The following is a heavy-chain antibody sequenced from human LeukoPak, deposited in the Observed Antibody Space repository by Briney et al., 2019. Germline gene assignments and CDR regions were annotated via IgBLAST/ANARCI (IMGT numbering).Heavy chain of an antibody. CDR3: ARLSPLQQLVAVDY. J-gene: IGHJ4*02. CDR2: IYYSGST. V-gene: IGHV4-39*01. CDR1: GGSISSSSYY. D-gene: IGHD6-13*01. Sequence: SETLSLTCTVYGGSISSSSYYWGWIRQPPGQGLEWIGSIYYSGSTYYNPSLKSRVTISVDTSKNQFSLKLSSVTAADTAVYYCARLSPLQQLVAVDYWGQGTLVTVSS.